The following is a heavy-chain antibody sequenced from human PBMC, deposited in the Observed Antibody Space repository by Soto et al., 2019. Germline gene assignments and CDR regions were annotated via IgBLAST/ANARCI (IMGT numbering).Heavy chain of an antibody. V-gene: IGHV3-30-3*01. D-gene: IGHD6-13*01. CDR3: ARDRVAGAGWENYYYYDMDV. CDR2: ISYDGSNK. J-gene: IGHJ6*02. Sequence: QVQLVESGGGVVQPGRSLRLSCAASGFTFSSYAMHWVRQAPGKGLEWVAVISYDGSNKYYADSVKGRFTISRDNSKNTLYLQMNSLRAKDTAVYYCARDRVAGAGWENYYYYDMDVWGQGTTVTVSS. CDR1: GFTFSSYA.